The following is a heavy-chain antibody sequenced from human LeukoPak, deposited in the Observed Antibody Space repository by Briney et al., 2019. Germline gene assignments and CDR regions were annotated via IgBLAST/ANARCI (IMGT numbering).Heavy chain of an antibody. CDR3: ARNHYGSGSYQIDY. Sequence: GGSLRLSCAASGFTFSSYWMSWVRQAPGKGLEWVANIKQDGSEKYYVDSVKGRFTISRDNAKNSLYLQMNSLRAEDTAVYYCARNHYGSGSYQIDYWGQGTLVTVSS. D-gene: IGHD3-10*01. CDR2: IKQDGSEK. CDR1: GFTFSSYW. V-gene: IGHV3-7*01. J-gene: IGHJ4*02.